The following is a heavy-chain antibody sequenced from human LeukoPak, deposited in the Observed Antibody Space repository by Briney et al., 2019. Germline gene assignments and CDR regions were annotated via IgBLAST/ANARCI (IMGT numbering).Heavy chain of an antibody. CDR3: AKSRPSGTSDAFDI. J-gene: IGHJ3*02. Sequence: SVQISCKASGSTFSSYAISWVRQAPGQGLEWMGGIIPIFGTANYAQKFQGRVTITADESTSTAYMELSSLRAEDTAVYYCAKSRPSGTSDAFDIWGQGTMVTVSS. V-gene: IGHV1-69*13. D-gene: IGHD1-26*01. CDR1: GSTFSSYA. CDR2: IIPIFGTA.